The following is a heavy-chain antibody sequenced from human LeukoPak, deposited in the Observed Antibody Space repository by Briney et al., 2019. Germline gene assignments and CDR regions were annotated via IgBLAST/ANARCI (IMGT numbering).Heavy chain of an antibody. Sequence: GGSLRLSCAASGFTFSSYGMHWVRQAPGEGLEWVAVISYDGSNKYYADSVKGRFTISRDNSKNTLYLQMNSLRAEDTAVYYCAKDIGGDYGGAFDIWGQGTMVTVSS. CDR2: ISYDGSNK. V-gene: IGHV3-30*18. CDR1: GFTFSSYG. J-gene: IGHJ3*02. CDR3: AKDIGGDYGGAFDI. D-gene: IGHD4-17*01.